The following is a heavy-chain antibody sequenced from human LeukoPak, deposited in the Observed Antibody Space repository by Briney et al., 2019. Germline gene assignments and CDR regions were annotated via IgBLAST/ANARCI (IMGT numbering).Heavy chain of an antibody. J-gene: IGHJ4*02. CDR1: GFTFSSYS. V-gene: IGHV3-21*01. CDR3: ARDPSDYYDSSGSSHRFDY. CDR2: ISSSSSYI. Sequence: GGSLRLSCAASGFTFSSYSMNWVRQAPGKGLEWVSSISSSSSYIYYADSVKGRFTISRDNAKNSLYLQMNSLRAEDTAVYYCARDPSDYYDSSGSSHRFDYWGQGTLVTVSS. D-gene: IGHD3-22*01.